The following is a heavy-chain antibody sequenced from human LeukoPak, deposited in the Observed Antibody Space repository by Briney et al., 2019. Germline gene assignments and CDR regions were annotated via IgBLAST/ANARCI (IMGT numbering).Heavy chain of an antibody. CDR2: ISSGSNPI. CDR1: GFSFRSYN. CDR3: ARMSYDSGTYYFDY. V-gene: IGHV3-48*02. D-gene: IGHD3-10*01. Sequence: PGGSLRLSCATSGFSFRSYNMNWVRQAPGKGLEWVSYISSGSNPIYYADSVRGRFTTSRDNAKNSLYLQMNSLRDEDTAVYSCARMSYDSGTYYFDYWGQGTLVTVSS. J-gene: IGHJ4*02.